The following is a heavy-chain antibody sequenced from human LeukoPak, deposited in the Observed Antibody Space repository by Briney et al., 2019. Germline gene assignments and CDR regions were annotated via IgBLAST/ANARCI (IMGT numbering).Heavy chain of an antibody. J-gene: IGHJ4*02. CDR3: ARGDGYNYF. D-gene: IGHD5-24*01. Sequence: PSETLSLTCGVSGGSISSSSYYWSWIRQPPGKGLEWIGYIYYSGSTNYNPSLKSRVTISVDTSKNQFSLKLSSVTAADTAVYYCARGDGYNYFWGQGTLVTVSS. V-gene: IGHV4-61*01. CDR1: GGSISSSSYY. CDR2: IYYSGST.